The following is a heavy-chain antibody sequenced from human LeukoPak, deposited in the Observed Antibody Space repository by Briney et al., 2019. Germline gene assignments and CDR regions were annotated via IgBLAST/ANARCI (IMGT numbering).Heavy chain of an antibody. D-gene: IGHD4/OR15-4a*01. V-gene: IGHV4-30-4*01. Sequence: SETLSLTCTVSGGSISSGDYYWSWIRQPPGKGLEWIGYIYYSGSTYYNPSLKSRVTISVDTSKNQFSLKLSSVTAADTAVYYCARDRNYGALGYFDLWGRGTLVTVSS. CDR1: GGSISSGDYY. J-gene: IGHJ2*01. CDR3: ARDRNYGALGYFDL. CDR2: IYYSGST.